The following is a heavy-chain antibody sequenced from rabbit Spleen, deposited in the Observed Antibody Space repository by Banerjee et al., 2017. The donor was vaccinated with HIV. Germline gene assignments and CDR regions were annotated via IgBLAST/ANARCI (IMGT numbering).Heavy chain of an antibody. CDR1: GFSFSSSDY. V-gene: IGHV1S40*01. D-gene: IGHD1-1*01. Sequence: QSLEESGGDLVKPEGSLTLTCTASGFSFSSSDYMCWVRQAPGKGLEWIACISAGSGGSTYYASWARGRFTISKTSSTTVTLQMTSLTAADTATYFCARDLTGVIGWNFGWWGPGTLVTVS. J-gene: IGHJ4*01. CDR3: ARDLTGVIGWNFGW. CDR2: ISAGSGGST.